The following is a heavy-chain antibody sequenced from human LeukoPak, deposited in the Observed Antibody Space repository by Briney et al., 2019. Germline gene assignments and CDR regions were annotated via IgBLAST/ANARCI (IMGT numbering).Heavy chain of an antibody. D-gene: IGHD2-2*01. CDR3: ARDPGLYQLLLWFDP. V-gene: IGHV1-3*01. J-gene: IGHJ5*02. CDR2: INVGNGNT. CDR1: GGTFSSYA. Sequence: GASVKVSCKASGGTFSSYAISWVRQAPGQRLEWMGWINVGNGNTKYSQKFQGRVTITRDTSASTAYMELSSLRSEDTAVYYCARDPGLYQLLLWFDPWGQGTLVTVSS.